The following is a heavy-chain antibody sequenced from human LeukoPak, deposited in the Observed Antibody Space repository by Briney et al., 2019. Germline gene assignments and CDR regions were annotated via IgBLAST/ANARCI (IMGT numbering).Heavy chain of an antibody. CDR3: ARFSTFGGVIVFDY. Sequence: PSQTLSLTCTVSGGSISSGGYYWSWIRQHPGKGLEWIGYIYYSGSTYYNPSLKSRVTISVDTSKNQFSLKLSFVTAADTAVYYCARFSTFGGVIVFDYWGQGTLVTVSS. CDR2: IYYSGST. D-gene: IGHD3-16*02. V-gene: IGHV4-31*03. J-gene: IGHJ4*02. CDR1: GGSISSGGYY.